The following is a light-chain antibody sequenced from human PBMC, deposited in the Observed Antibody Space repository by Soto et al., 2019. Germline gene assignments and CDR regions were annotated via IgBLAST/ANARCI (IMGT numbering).Light chain of an antibody. CDR2: AAS. CDR3: QQAHSFPLT. J-gene: IGKJ4*01. Sequence: DIQMTQSPSSVSASVGDRVTITCRASQDIITWLAWYQQKPGKAPKLLISAASTLQSGVPSRFSGSGSGTDFTLTIRSLQPEDYATYHCQQAHSFPLTFGGGTKVEIK. V-gene: IGKV1-12*01. CDR1: QDIITW.